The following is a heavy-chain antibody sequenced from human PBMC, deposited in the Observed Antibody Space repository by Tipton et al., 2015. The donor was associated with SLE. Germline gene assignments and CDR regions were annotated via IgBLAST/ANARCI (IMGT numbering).Heavy chain of an antibody. V-gene: IGHV4-38-2*02. CDR3: ARDSKCGGECYDS. D-gene: IGHD2-21*01. CDR2: IYHSGST. Sequence: TLSLTCTVSGYSISSGYYWGWIRQPPGKGLEWIGSIYHSGSTYYNPSLKSRVTISLDTSKTQFSLKLSSVTAADTAVYYCARDSKCGGECYDSWGQGTLVTVSS. CDR1: GYSISSGYY. J-gene: IGHJ4*02.